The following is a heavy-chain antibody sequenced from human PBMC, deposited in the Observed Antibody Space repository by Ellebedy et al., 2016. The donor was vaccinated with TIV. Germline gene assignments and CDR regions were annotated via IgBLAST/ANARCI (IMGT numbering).Heavy chain of an antibody. Sequence: GGSLRLSCEASGFSFSSYWMSWVRQAPGKGLEWVANINQDGSDKYYVDSLRGRFTISRDNAKNSVYLQMNSLRGEDTAVYYCATDGSYGDYRSPTHAFVMWGQGTLVTVSS. CDR1: GFSFSSYW. D-gene: IGHD4-17*01. CDR2: INQDGSDK. CDR3: ATDGSYGDYRSPTHAFVM. V-gene: IGHV3-7*01. J-gene: IGHJ3*02.